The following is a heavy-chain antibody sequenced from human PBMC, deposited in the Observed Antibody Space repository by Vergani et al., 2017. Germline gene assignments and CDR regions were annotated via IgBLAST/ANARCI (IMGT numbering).Heavy chain of an antibody. CDR3: ARTIVSRNPPGYFGN. CDR1: GGSPSGYY. D-gene: IGHD1-14*01. V-gene: IGHV4-59*01. J-gene: IGHJ4*02. Sequence: QVQLQESGPGLVRPSETLSLTCTVSGGSPSGYYWNWIRQTPGEGLEWIRYVEDSGYFNYNPPLKTRVSMSSDTSNNQFPLMLSSVPVADTAVYYCARTIVSRNPPGYFGNLGQGTLVTGSS. CDR2: VEDSGYF.